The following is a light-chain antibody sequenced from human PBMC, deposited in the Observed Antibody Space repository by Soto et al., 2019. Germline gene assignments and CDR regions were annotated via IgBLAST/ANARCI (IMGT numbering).Light chain of an antibody. J-gene: IGKJ1*01. CDR2: SAS. V-gene: IGKV1-9*01. CDR1: QDISSY. Sequence: DIQLTQSPSFLSASVGDRVTITCRASQDISSYLAWYQQRPGKVPRFLTHSASTLQSGVPSRFSATGSGTTFTLTISSLQPEDIATYYCQQLNSFPRTFGQGTKVE. CDR3: QQLNSFPRT.